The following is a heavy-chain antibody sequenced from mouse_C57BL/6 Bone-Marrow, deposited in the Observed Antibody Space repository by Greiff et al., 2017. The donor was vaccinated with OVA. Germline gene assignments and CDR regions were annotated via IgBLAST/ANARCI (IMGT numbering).Heavy chain of an antibody. CDR1: GYTFTSYW. V-gene: IGHV1-64*01. D-gene: IGHD1-1*01. CDR3: AREIPGSSYGY. J-gene: IGHJ2*01. Sequence: VQLQQSGAELVKPGASVKLSCKASGYTFTSYWMHWVKQRPGQGLEWIGMIHPNSGSTNYNEKFKSKATLTVDKSSSTAYMQLSSLTSEDSAVYYCAREIPGSSYGYWGQGTTLTVSS. CDR2: IHPNSGST.